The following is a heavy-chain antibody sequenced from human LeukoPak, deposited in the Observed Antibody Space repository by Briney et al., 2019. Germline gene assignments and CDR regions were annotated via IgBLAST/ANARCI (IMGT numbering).Heavy chain of an antibody. D-gene: IGHD2-2*02. V-gene: IGHV3-7*04. Sequence: PGGSLRLSCAASGFTFSSYLMTWVRQAPGKGLEWVANIKHDGSEINYVDSVRGRFTISRDNAKNSVFLQMNSLRAEDTAVYYCARGFCSSTNCYKNWFDPWGQGTLVTVSS. J-gene: IGHJ5*02. CDR3: ARGFCSSTNCYKNWFDP. CDR2: IKHDGSEI. CDR1: GFTFSSYL.